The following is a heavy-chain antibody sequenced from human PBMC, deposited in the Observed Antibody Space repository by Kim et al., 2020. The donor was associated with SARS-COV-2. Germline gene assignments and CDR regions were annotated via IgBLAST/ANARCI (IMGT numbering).Heavy chain of an antibody. CDR2: ST. J-gene: IGHJ4*02. D-gene: IGHD3-16*02. V-gene: IGHV4-34*01. Sequence: STNYNPSLKSRVTISVDTSKNQFSLKLSSVTAADTAVYYCARRSLRVFDYWGQGTLVTVSS. CDR3: ARRSLRVFDY.